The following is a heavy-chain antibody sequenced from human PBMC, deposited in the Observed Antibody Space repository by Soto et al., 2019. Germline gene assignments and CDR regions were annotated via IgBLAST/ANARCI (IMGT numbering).Heavy chain of an antibody. CDR2: IWYDGSKK. D-gene: IGHD5-12*01. CDR1: GFTFRNYG. V-gene: IGHV3-33*01. J-gene: IGHJ4*02. Sequence: QVQLVESGGGVVQPGRSLRLSCAASGFTFRNYGMHWVRQAPGKGLEWMAVIWYDGSKKDHADSVKGRFTISRDNSKNTLYLQMNSLRDEDTAVYYCARGRDGYNPDYWGQGTLVTVSS. CDR3: ARGRDGYNPDY.